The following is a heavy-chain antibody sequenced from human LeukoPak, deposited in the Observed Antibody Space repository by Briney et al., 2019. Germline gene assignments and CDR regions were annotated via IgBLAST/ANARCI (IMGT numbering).Heavy chain of an antibody. V-gene: IGHV3-23*01. J-gene: IGHJ1*01. D-gene: IGHD6-13*01. Sequence: PGGSLRLSCRVSGFTFISHAMSWVRQAPGKGLEWVSGISGSGATTYYAESVKGRFTISRDNSKYTLYVQMNSLRAEDTAVYYCARDDPASRGSWSFQHWGQGTLVTVSS. CDR2: ISGSGATT. CDR3: ARDDPASRGSWSFQH. CDR1: GFTFISHA.